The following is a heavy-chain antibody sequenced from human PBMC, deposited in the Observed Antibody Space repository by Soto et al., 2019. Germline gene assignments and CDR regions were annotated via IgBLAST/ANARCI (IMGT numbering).Heavy chain of an antibody. CDR2: IYSSGVT. D-gene: IGHD2-8*01. CDR3: ATKPNGLYYFDY. Sequence: QVQLQESGPGLVQPSQTLSLTCTVSGGSISSAGYYWSWIRQHPGKGLEWIGYIYSSGVTYYDPSLKSRXXMXGXXSKNQFSLRLSSVTAADTAVYYCATKPNGLYYFDYWGQGALVTVSS. CDR1: GGSISSAGYY. J-gene: IGHJ4*02. V-gene: IGHV4-31*03.